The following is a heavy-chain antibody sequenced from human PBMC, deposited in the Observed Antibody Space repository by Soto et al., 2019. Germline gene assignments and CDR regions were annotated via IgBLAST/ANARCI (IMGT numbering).Heavy chain of an antibody. D-gene: IGHD6-19*01. V-gene: IGHV3-9*01. CDR3: AKDIEQWLGYGYFDY. CDR1: GFTFDDYA. Sequence: EVQLVESGGGLVQPGRSLRLSCAASGFTFDDYAMHWVRQAPGKGLEWVSGISWNSGSIGYADSVKGRFTISRVNAKNSLYRQMNSLRAEDTALYYCAKDIEQWLGYGYFDYWGQGTLVTVSS. CDR2: ISWNSGSI. J-gene: IGHJ4*02.